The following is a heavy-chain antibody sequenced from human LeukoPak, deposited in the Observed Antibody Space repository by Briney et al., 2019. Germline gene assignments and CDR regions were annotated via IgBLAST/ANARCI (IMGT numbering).Heavy chain of an antibody. D-gene: IGHD6-19*01. CDR1: GYTFTGYY. J-gene: IGHJ4*02. V-gene: IGHV1-2*02. Sequence: ASVKVSCKASGYTFTGYYIHWVRQAPGQGLEWMGWINPNSGGTKYAQKFQGRVTMTRNTSISTAYMELSSLRSEDAAVYYCVTVAVRYWGQGTLVTVSS. CDR2: INPNSGGT. CDR3: VTVAVRY.